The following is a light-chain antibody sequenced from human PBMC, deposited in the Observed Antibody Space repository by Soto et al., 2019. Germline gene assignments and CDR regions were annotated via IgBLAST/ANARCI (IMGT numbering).Light chain of an antibody. CDR2: EVT. CDR1: SSDIGGFDY. V-gene: IGLV2-14*03. Sequence: QSVLTQPASVSGSPGQSVTISCTGTSSDIGGFDYVSWYQQHPGKAPKLMIYEVTNRPSGISHRFSGSKSGNTASLTISGLQAEDEADYYCSSYKGGSTYVFGTGTKVTVL. J-gene: IGLJ1*01. CDR3: SSYKGGSTYV.